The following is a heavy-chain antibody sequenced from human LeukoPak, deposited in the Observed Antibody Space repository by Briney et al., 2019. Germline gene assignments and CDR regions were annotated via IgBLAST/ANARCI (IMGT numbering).Heavy chain of an antibody. Sequence: GGSLRLSCAASGFTFGNYSMNWVRQAPGKGLEWVSYISSFSGTINYADSVKGRFTISRDNAKNSLYLQMNSLRAEDTAVYYCARDQGGVGYWGQGTLVTVSS. CDR1: GFTFGNYS. CDR2: ISSFSGTI. J-gene: IGHJ4*02. D-gene: IGHD3-16*01. CDR3: ARDQGGVGY. V-gene: IGHV3-48*01.